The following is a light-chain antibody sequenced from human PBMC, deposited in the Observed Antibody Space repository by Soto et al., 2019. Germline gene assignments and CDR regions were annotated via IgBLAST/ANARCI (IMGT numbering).Light chain of an antibody. V-gene: IGLV2-14*01. CDR2: EVS. CDR1: ISDVGGYNY. Sequence: QSALTQPASVSGSPGQSITISCTGTISDVGGYNYVSWYQQHPGKAPKLMIFEVSNRPSGVSNRISGSKSGNTASLTISGLLVEDEADYFCSSYTDSGTLGVFGGGTQLTIL. CDR3: SSYTDSGTLGV. J-gene: IGLJ2*01.